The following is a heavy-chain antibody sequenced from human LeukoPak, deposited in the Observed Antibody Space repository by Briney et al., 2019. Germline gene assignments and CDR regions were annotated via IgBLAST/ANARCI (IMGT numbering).Heavy chain of an antibody. CDR3: ASSSGYSYGYYYYYYMDV. J-gene: IGHJ6*03. CDR1: GFTFSSYW. V-gene: IGHV3-7*01. Sequence: PGGSLRLSCVASGFTFSSYWMSWVRQAPGKGLEWVANIKEDGSEKYYVDSVKGRFTISRDNAKNSLYVQMNSLRAEDTAVYYCASSSGYSYGYYYYYYMDVWGEGTTVTISS. CDR2: IKEDGSEK. D-gene: IGHD5-18*01.